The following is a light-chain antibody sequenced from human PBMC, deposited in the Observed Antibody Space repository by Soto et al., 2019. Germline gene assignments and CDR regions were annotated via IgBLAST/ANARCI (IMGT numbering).Light chain of an antibody. J-gene: IGKJ5*01. CDR3: QQADYCAIT. Sequence: DIQMTQSPSSVSASVGDRVTITCRASQDIGTWLVWYQQKPGKAPELLIYGASSLQSGVPSRFSGSGSGTDFTLTISTVQPEDFASYYWQQADYCAITFGQGTGLEIK. CDR2: GAS. CDR1: QDIGTW. V-gene: IGKV1-12*01.